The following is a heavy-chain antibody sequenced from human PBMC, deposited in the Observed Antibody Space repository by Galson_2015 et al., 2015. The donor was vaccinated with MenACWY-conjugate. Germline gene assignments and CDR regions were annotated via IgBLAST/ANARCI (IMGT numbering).Heavy chain of an antibody. J-gene: IGHJ6*03. Sequence: QSGAEVKKPGESLRISCKGSGYSFTSYWISWVRQMPGKGLEWMGRIDPSDSYTNYSPSFQGHVTISADKSISTAYLQWSSLKASDTAMYYCARWGAGWELGGTNYMDVWGKGTTVTVSS. CDR1: GYSFTSYW. D-gene: IGHD1-26*01. V-gene: IGHV5-10-1*01. CDR2: IDPSDSYT. CDR3: ARWGAGWELGGTNYMDV.